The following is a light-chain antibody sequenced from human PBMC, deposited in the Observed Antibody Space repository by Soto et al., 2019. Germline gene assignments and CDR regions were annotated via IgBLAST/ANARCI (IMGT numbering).Light chain of an antibody. V-gene: IGKV3-20*01. CDR3: QQYDSSPGT. CDR1: QSVSSNY. J-gene: IGKJ5*01. Sequence: EIVLTQSPGTLSVSALERATISCRASQSVSSNYLAWYQQKPGQAPRLLIFAASSRATGIPDRFSGSGSGTDFTLIISRLEPEDSALYYCQQYDSSPGTFGQGTRLEIK. CDR2: AAS.